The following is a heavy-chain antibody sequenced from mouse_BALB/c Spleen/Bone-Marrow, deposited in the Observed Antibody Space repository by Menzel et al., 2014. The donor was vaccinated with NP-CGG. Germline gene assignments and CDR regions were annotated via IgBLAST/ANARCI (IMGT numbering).Heavy chain of an antibody. CDR2: ISSGSSTI. D-gene: IGHD4-1*01. Sequence: EVMLVESGGGLVQPGGSRKLSCAASGFTFSSFGMHWVRQAPEKGLEWVAFISSGSSTIFYVDTVKGRFTISRDNPKNTLFLQMTSLRSEDTAMYYCTRGGNWDDFDVWGEGTTVTVSS. V-gene: IGHV5-17*02. J-gene: IGHJ1*01. CDR3: TRGGNWDDFDV. CDR1: GFTFSSFG.